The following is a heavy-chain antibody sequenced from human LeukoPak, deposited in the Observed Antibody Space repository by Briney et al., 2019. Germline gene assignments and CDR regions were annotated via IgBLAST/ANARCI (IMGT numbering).Heavy chain of an antibody. CDR1: GGTFSSYA. D-gene: IGHD5-12*01. Sequence: ASVKVSCKASGGTFSSYAISWVRQAPGQGLEWMGGFIPIFGTANYAQKFQGRVTITTDESTSTAYMELSSLRSEDTAVYYCARGFRGYSGYDSYYYYYMDVWGKGTTVTVSS. CDR2: FIPIFGTA. CDR3: ARGFRGYSGYDSYYYYYMDV. J-gene: IGHJ6*03. V-gene: IGHV1-69*05.